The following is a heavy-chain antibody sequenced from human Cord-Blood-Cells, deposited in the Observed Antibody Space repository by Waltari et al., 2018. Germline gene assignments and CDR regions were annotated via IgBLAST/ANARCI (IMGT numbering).Heavy chain of an antibody. D-gene: IGHD3-3*01. V-gene: IGHV4-39*01. J-gene: IGHJ4*02. CDR3: ARQPYDFWSGYDDY. CDR2: IYYRGST. Sequence: QLQLQESGPGLVKPSETLSLTCTVSGGSISSSSYYWGWIRQPPGKGLGWIGSIYYRGSTDYNPSRKSRVTISVDTSKNQFSLRLSSVTAADTAVYYCARQPYDFWSGYDDYWGQGTLVTVSS. CDR1: GGSISSSSYY.